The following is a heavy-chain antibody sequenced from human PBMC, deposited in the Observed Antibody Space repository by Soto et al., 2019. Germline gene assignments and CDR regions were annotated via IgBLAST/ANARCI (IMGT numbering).Heavy chain of an antibody. V-gene: IGHV4-59*01. CDR1: GGSISSYY. D-gene: IGHD3-3*01. CDR3: AGTGVTIFGVVKNWFDP. J-gene: IGHJ5*02. CDR2: IYYSGST. Sequence: QVQLQESGPGLVKPSETLSLTCTVSGGSISSYYWSWIRQPPGKGLEWIGYIYYSGSTNYNPSLKSRVTISVDTSKNQFSLKLSSVTAADTAVYYCAGTGVTIFGVVKNWFDPWGQGTLVTVSS.